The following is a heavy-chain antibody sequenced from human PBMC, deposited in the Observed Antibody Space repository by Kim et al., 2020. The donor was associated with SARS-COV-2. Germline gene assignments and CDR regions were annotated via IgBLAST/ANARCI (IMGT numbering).Heavy chain of an antibody. V-gene: IGHV3-74*01. CDR1: GFTFSTYW. Sequence: GGSLRLSCAASGFTFSTYWMHWVRQVPGKGLVWVSRINGDGSSTTYADSVKGRFTISRDNAKNTLYLQMNSLRVEDTAVYYCAREMYSREGGGDWGQGT. CDR2: INGDGSST. J-gene: IGHJ4*02. D-gene: IGHD6-13*01. CDR3: AREMYSREGGGD.